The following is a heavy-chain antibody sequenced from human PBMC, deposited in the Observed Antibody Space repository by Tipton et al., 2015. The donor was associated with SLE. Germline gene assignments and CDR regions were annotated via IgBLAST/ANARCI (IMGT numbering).Heavy chain of an antibody. D-gene: IGHD2-15*01. V-gene: IGHV4-38-2*02. CDR1: GYSISTAYY. Sequence: TLSLTCTVSGYSISTAYYWGWIRQPPGKGLEWIGSIYHSGTTFYSPSLESRVTMSVDTSTNHFSLKLRSVTAADTAVYFCARGRGFLGVPHYFDYWGQGTLVTVSS. J-gene: IGHJ4*02. CDR2: IYHSGTT. CDR3: ARGRGFLGVPHYFDY.